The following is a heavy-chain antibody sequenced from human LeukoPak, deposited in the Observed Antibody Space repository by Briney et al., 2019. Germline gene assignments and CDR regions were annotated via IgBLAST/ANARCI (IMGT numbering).Heavy chain of an antibody. J-gene: IGHJ3*02. CDR2: NVVGSGNT. V-gene: IGHV1-58*02. Sequence: ASVKVSCKASGFTFTSSAMQWVRQARGQRLEWIGWNVVGSGNTNYAQKFQERVTITRDMSTSTAYMELSSLRSEDTAVYYCAAESSGSYCDLDAFDIWGQGTMVTVSS. CDR1: GFTFTSSA. D-gene: IGHD1-26*01. CDR3: AAESSGSYCDLDAFDI.